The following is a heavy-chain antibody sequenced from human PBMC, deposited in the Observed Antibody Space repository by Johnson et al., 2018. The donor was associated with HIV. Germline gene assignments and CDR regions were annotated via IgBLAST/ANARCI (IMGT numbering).Heavy chain of an antibody. V-gene: IGHV3-33*06. CDR2: VWYDGRNK. CDR3: TKDRTNWGYDAFDI. CDR1: GFTFSNYG. J-gene: IGHJ3*02. D-gene: IGHD7-27*01. Sequence: QVQLVESGGGVVPPGRSLRLSCVASGFTFSNYGMHWVRQAPGKGLEWVAAVWYDGRNKYYANSVKGRFTIFRDNSENTMYLQMNRLRADDTAVYFCTKDRTNWGYDAFDIWGQVTMVTVSS.